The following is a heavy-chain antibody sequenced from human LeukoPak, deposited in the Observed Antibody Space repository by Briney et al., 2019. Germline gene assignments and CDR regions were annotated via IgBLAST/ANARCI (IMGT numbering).Heavy chain of an antibody. D-gene: IGHD3-10*01. CDR3: ANAALGHYYGYAALDY. CDR1: GFTFSSYA. CDR2: ISYDGSNK. J-gene: IGHJ4*02. V-gene: IGHV3-30*18. Sequence: GGSLTLSCAASGFTFSSYAMHWVRQAPGKGLEWVAVISYDGSNKYYADSVKGRFTISRDNSKNTLYLQMNSLRTEDTAVYYCANAALGHYYGYAALDYWGQGTLVTVSS.